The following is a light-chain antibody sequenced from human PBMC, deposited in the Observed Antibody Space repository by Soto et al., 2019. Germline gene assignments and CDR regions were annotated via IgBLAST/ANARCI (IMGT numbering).Light chain of an antibody. V-gene: IGKV3D-15*01. CDR3: QQYHDWPLT. CDR1: QNIGGQ. CDR2: GAS. J-gene: IGKJ4*01. Sequence: EIVMTQSPATLSVSPGERATLSCRASQNIGGQLAWYQQKPGQTPRLLIYGASTRATGISGRFSGSGSGTDFTLTISNLQSEDFAVYYCQQYHDWPLTFGGGTKVEIK.